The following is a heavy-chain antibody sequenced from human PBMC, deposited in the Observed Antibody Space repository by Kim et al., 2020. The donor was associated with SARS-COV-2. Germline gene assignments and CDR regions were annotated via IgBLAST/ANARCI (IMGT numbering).Heavy chain of an antibody. D-gene: IGHD2-21*02. Sequence: GGSLRLSCVASGFPFTTYALGWVRQAPGKGPEWVAGIGYGGDTYFADSVRGRFSISRDNSRKTLYLQMNSLRVEDTAVYYCAKGRGGDSYWGPGTLVTVS. J-gene: IGHJ4*02. CDR2: IGYGGDT. CDR3: AKGRGGDSY. V-gene: IGHV3-23*01. CDR1: GFPFTTYA.